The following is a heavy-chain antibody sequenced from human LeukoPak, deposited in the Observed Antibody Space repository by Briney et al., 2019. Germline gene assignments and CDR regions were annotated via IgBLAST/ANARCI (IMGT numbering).Heavy chain of an antibody. CDR3: AGDSSNWNIVY. D-gene: IGHD6-13*01. Sequence: GGSLRLSCAASGFTFSSYSMNWVRQAPGKGLDWVSSISSSSSYIYYADSVKGRFTISRDNAKNSLYLQMNSLRVEDTAVYYCAGDSSNWNIVYWGQGTPVTVSS. V-gene: IGHV3-21*01. J-gene: IGHJ4*02. CDR2: ISSSSSYI. CDR1: GFTFSSYS.